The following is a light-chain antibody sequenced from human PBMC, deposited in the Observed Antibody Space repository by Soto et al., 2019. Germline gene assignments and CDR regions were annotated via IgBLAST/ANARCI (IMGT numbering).Light chain of an antibody. J-gene: IGKJ1*01. CDR1: ETITSH. Sequence: DIQLTQSPPRLSASVGDRVTITCRASETITSHLNWLQHKPRKAPTLLIFGGSILISAGPSRFSASGSGTDFTLTISSLQPEDFATYFCQNSYYIPWTFGQGTKVDI. CDR3: QNSYYIPWT. CDR2: GGS. V-gene: IGKV1-39*01.